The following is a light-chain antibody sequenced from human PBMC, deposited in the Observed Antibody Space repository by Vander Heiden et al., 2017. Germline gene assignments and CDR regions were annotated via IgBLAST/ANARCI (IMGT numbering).Light chain of an antibody. J-gene: IGKJ2*01. CDR1: QDISNY. CDR2: DAS. CDR3: QQDDNLPYT. V-gene: IGKV1-33*01. Sequence: DLQMTQSPSSLSASVGDRVTITCQASQDISNYLNWYQQKPGKAPKLLIYDASNLETGVPSRFSGSGSGTDFTLTISSLQPEDIATYYCQQDDNLPYTFGQGTKLEIK.